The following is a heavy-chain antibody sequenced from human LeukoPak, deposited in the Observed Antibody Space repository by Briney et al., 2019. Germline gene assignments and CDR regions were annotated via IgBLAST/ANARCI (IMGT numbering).Heavy chain of an antibody. J-gene: IGHJ5*02. Sequence: SQTLSLTCSVSGASITSAYNYWSWIRQPAGEGLEWIGRIYDGGTTDYNPSLKSRVTMSVDTSKNQFSLKLSSVTAADTAVYYCARDPYDFWSGYCTGFDPWGQGTLVTVSS. D-gene: IGHD3-3*01. CDR2: IYDGGTT. CDR1: GASITSAYNY. V-gene: IGHV4-61*02. CDR3: ARDPYDFWSGYCTGFDP.